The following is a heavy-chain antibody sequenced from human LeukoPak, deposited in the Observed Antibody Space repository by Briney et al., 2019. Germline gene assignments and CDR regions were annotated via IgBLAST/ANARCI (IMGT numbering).Heavy chain of an antibody. J-gene: IGHJ4*02. V-gene: IGHV4-59*12. D-gene: IGHD3-22*01. Sequence: SETLSLTCTVSGGSISSYYWSWIRQPPGKGLEWIGYIYNSGITNYNPSLKSRVTISVDTSKNQFSLKLSSVTAADTAVYYCARLGYYDSTLDYWGQGTLVTVSS. CDR2: IYNSGIT. CDR3: ARLGYYDSTLDY. CDR1: GGSISSYY.